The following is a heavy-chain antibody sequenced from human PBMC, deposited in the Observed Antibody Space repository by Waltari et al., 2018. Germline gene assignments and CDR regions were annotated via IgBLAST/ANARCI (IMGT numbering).Heavy chain of an antibody. CDR3: ARDGGFDF. Sequence: QVQLVQSGTEVKKPGASVRVSCKASGYTLIDHSIHWGRQAPGQGLEWMGWMNPNSGGTNYAQKFQGRVTMTRDTSTSTAYMELTRMTSDDTAIYYCARDGGFDFWGQGSLVTVSS. CDR2: MNPNSGGT. V-gene: IGHV1-2*02. J-gene: IGHJ4*02. D-gene: IGHD2-15*01. CDR1: GYTLIDHS.